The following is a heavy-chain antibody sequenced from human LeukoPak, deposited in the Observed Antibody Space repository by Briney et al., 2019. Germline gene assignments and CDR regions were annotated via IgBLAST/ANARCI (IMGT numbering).Heavy chain of an antibody. V-gene: IGHV3-23*01. CDR3: AKCRRYTSGWCNWLDP. D-gene: IGHD6-19*01. J-gene: IGHJ5*02. Sequence: PGGSLRLSCAASGITFSSDAMSCVRQALGKGLEWVSAINGGSTHYAGSGKVRFTITRDNSKNKMFLQMNSLRAEDTAIYFCAKCRRYTSGWCNWLDPWGQGTQVTVSS. CDR1: GITFSSDA. CDR2: INGGST.